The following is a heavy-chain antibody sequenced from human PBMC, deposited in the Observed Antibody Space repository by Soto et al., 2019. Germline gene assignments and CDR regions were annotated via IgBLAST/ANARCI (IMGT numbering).Heavy chain of an antibody. J-gene: IGHJ3*02. CDR2: ISTPSDTK. CDR1: GFTFSSYS. V-gene: IGHV3-48*02. Sequence: EVQLVESGGGLVQPGGSLRLSCAASGFTFSSYSMNWVRQAPGKGLEWVSYISTPSDTKYYADSVKGRFTISRDNAKNSLYLQMNSLRDEDTAVYYCARALRQWLADAFVIWGRGTMVTVSS. CDR3: ARALRQWLADAFVI. D-gene: IGHD6-19*01.